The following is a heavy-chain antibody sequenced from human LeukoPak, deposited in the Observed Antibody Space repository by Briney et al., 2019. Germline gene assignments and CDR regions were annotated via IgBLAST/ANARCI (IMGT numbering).Heavy chain of an antibody. Sequence: PSETLSLTCTVSGGSISSYYWSWIRQPPGKGLEWIGYIYYSGSTNYNPSLKSRVTISVDTSKNQFSLKLSSVTAADTAVYYCARVSPETYAEGFDYWGQGTLVTVSS. J-gene: IGHJ4*02. CDR3: ARVSPETYAEGFDY. CDR1: GGSISSYY. V-gene: IGHV4-59*01. CDR2: IYYSGST. D-gene: IGHD4-17*01.